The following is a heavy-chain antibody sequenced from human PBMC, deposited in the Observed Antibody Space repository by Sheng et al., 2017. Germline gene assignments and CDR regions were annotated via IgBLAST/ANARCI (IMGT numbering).Heavy chain of an antibody. CDR2: ISYDGNSQ. V-gene: IGHV3-30*04. CDR3: ARDWLGVVTTISMIDY. CDR1: GFRFNMYA. Sequence: QVQLVESGGGVVQPGRSLRLSCAASGFRFNMYAMYWVRQAPGKGLEWVAIISYDGNSQKYADSVKGRFTVSRDNSKNTLYLQMNSLRTEDTAVYYCARDWLGVVTTISMIDYWGQGTLVTVSS. D-gene: IGHD2-21*02. J-gene: IGHJ4*02.